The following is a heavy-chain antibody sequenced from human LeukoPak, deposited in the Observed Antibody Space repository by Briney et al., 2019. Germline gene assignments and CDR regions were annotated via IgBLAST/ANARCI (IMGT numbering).Heavy chain of an antibody. CDR2: ISGSGGST. V-gene: IGHV3-23*01. CDR1: GFTFSSYA. J-gene: IGHJ4*02. Sequence: SGGSLRLSCAASGFTFSSYAMSWVRQAPGKGLEWVSAISGSGGSTYYADSVKGRFTISRDNSKNTLYLQMNSLRAEDTAVYYCAKDLDSSGYYYYFDYWGQGTLVTVSS. D-gene: IGHD3-22*01. CDR3: AKDLDSSGYYYYFDY.